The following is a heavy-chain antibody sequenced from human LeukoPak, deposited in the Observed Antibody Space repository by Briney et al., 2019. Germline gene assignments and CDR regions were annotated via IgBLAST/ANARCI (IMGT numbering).Heavy chain of an antibody. D-gene: IGHD4-17*01. Sequence: PGGSLKLSCAASGFAFSSYSMKWVRQAPGKGLEWVSSISAGSSYIYYADSVKGRFTISRDNAKNSLYLQVNSLGAEDTAVYYCAREDYGDYVFGHWGQGTLVTVSS. V-gene: IGHV3-21*01. CDR3: AREDYGDYVFGH. J-gene: IGHJ4*02. CDR2: ISAGSSYI. CDR1: GFAFSSYS.